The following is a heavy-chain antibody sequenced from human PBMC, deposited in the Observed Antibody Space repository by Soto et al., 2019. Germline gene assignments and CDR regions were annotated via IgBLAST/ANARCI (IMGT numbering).Heavy chain of an antibody. D-gene: IGHD1-26*01. CDR2: IYYSGST. V-gene: IGHV4-61*01. CDR3: AIYRDPYLKMNGLDA. CDR1: GGAGSSASSY. Sequence: QVQLQESGPGLVKPSETLSLTCTVSGGAGSSASSYWSWIRQPPGKALEWIGYIYYSGSTNYNPSLKTRVTISVDPSKNKFYLTLTSVTAADTALYYCAIYRDPYLKMNGLDAWGQGATVTVSS. J-gene: IGHJ6*02.